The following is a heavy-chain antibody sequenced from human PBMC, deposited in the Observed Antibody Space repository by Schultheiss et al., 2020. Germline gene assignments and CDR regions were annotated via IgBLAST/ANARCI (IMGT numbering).Heavy chain of an antibody. Sequence: GESLKISCAASGFTFSNSAMSWVRQAPGKRLEWVSAISASGGSTYYADSVKGRFTISRDNAQNSLYLQMNSLRAEDTAVYYCAREGGSYRAFYFDYWGQGTLVTVSS. J-gene: IGHJ4*02. CDR1: GFTFSNSA. D-gene: IGHD1-26*01. V-gene: IGHV3-23*01. CDR3: AREGGSYRAFYFDY. CDR2: ISASGGST.